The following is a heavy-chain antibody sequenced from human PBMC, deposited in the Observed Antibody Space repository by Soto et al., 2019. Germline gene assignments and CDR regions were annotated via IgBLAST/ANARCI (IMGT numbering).Heavy chain of an antibody. V-gene: IGHV1-46*01. J-gene: IGHJ6*02. D-gene: IGHD3-10*01. CDR1: GYTFTSYY. CDR3: ARDQALLWFGELRVGGMNV. Sequence: GASVKVSCKASGYTFTSYYMHWVRQAPGQRLESMGIINPSGGSTSYAQKFQGRVTMTRDTSTSTVYMELSSLRSEDTAVYYCARDQALLWFGELRVGGMNVWGQGTTVTVSS. CDR2: INPSGGST.